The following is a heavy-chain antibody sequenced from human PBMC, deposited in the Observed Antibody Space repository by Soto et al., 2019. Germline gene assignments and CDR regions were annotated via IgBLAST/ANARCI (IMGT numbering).Heavy chain of an antibody. V-gene: IGHV3-23*01. CDR3: AKGSSGYPYYFDY. CDR1: GCTFSSYS. D-gene: IGHD3-22*01. J-gene: IGHJ4*02. CDR2: ISGSASGT. Sequence: GGSMRLSCVASGCTFSSYSMSWVRQAPGQGLEWVSAISGSASGTYYADSVKGRFTISRDNSKNTLYLQMDSLRAEDTTMYYCAKGSSGYPYYFDYWGQGALVTVSS.